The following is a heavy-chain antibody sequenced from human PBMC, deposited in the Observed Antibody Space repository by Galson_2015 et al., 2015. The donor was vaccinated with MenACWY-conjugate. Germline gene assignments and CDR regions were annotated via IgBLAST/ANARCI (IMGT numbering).Heavy chain of an antibody. CDR1: GGSISSHY. V-gene: IGHV4-59*08. Sequence: ETLSLTCTVSGGSISSHYWSWFRQPPGKGLEWIAYIRDTGSLKDNPSLKSRVTMSADKSNNQFSLRLISVTAADTAVYYCARLPTWGSSFGYSDYWGQGSLVAVSS. D-gene: IGHD7-27*01. CDR3: ARLPTWGSSFGYSDY. J-gene: IGHJ4*02. CDR2: IRDTGSL.